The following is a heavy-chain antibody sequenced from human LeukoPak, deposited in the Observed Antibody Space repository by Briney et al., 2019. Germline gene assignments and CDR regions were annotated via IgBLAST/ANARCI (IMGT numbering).Heavy chain of an antibody. V-gene: IGHV3-23*01. CDR2: ISGSGGST. Sequence: GGSLRLSCAASGFTFSSYAMSWVRQAPGKGLEWVSAISGSGGSTYYADSVKGRFTISRDNSKNTLYLQMNSLRAEDTAVCYCAKGLPDYGDYVEAFDIWGQGTMVTVSS. D-gene: IGHD4-17*01. J-gene: IGHJ3*02. CDR1: GFTFSSYA. CDR3: AKGLPDYGDYVEAFDI.